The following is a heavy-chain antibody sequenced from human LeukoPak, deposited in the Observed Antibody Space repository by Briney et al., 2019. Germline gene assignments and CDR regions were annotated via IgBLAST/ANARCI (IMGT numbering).Heavy chain of an antibody. CDR1: GGSISSYY. CDR2: IYYSGST. D-gene: IGHD3-3*01. Sequence: SETLSLTCTVSGGSISSYYWSWIRQPPGEGLEWIGYIYYSGSTNYNPSLKSRVTISVDTSKNQFSLKLSSVTAAGTAVYYCARHVYDFWSGYDYWGQGTLVTVSS. CDR3: ARHVYDFWSGYDY. J-gene: IGHJ4*02. V-gene: IGHV4-59*08.